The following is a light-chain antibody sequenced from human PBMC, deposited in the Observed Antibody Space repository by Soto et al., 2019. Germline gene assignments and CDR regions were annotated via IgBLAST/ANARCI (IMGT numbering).Light chain of an antibody. J-gene: IGKJ5*01. CDR3: QQYGTSPFT. CDR2: GAS. V-gene: IGKV3-20*01. CDR1: QSVTSY. Sequence: EIVLTQSPSSLSLSTGDRATLSCRASQSVTSYLAWYQQKPGQAPRLLIYGASSMATGIPDRFSGSGSGTDFTLTISRLEPEDFAVYYCQQYGTSPFTFAQGTRLENK.